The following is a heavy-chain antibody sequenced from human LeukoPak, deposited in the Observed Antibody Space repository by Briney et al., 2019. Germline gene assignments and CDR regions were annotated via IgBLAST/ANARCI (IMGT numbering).Heavy chain of an antibody. D-gene: IGHD2-21*02. CDR3: ARYHIVVVTAIRPYYYGMDV. J-gene: IGHJ6*02. CDR1: GGSFSGFY. Sequence: SETLSLTCAVYGGSFSGFYWSWFRKPPGKGLDWIGEINHGGSTNYNPSLKSRVTISVDTSKNQFSLKLSSVTAADTAVYYCARYHIVVVTAIRPYYYGMDVWGQGTTVTVSS. V-gene: IGHV4-34*01. CDR2: INHGGST.